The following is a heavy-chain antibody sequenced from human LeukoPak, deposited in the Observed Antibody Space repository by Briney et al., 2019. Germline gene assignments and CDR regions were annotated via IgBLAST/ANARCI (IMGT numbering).Heavy chain of an antibody. CDR3: ARDDSSSSGAWFDP. CDR1: GGSISSGYY. Sequence: SETLSLTCTVSGGSISSGYYWGWIRQPPGKGLEWIGSIYHSGSTYYNPSLKSRVTISVDTSKNQFSLKLSSVTAADTAVYYCARDDSSSSGAWFDPWGQGTLVTVSS. J-gene: IGHJ5*02. D-gene: IGHD6-6*01. CDR2: IYHSGST. V-gene: IGHV4-38-2*02.